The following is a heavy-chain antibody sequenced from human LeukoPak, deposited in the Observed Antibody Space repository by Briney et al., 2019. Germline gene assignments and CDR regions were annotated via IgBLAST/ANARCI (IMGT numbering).Heavy chain of an antibody. CDR3: ARHCSGGSCYSGLADY. CDR2: IYPGDSDT. J-gene: IGHJ4*02. Sequence: GESLKISCKGSGYSFTSYWIGWVRQMRGKGLEWMGIIYPGDSDTRYRPSFQGQVTISADKSISTAYLQWSSLKASDTAMYYCARHCSGGSCYSGLADYWGQGTLVTVSS. D-gene: IGHD2-15*01. V-gene: IGHV5-51*01. CDR1: GYSFTSYW.